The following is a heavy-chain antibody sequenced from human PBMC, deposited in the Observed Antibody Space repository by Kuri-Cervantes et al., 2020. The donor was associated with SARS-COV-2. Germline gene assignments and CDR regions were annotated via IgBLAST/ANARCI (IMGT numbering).Heavy chain of an antibody. J-gene: IGHJ4*02. D-gene: IGHD2-2*01. CDR1: GFTFSSYA. V-gene: IGHV3-23*01. CDR2: ISGSGGST. Sequence: GESLKISCAASGFTFSSYAMSWVRQAPGKGLEWVSAISGSGGSTYYADSVKGRFTISRDNSKNTLYLQMNSLRSEDTAVYYCARTYCSSTSCYPANFDYWGQGTLVTVSS. CDR3: ARTYCSSTSCYPANFDY.